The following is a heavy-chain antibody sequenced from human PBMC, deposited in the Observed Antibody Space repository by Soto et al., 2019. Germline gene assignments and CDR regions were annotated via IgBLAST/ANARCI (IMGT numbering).Heavy chain of an antibody. D-gene: IGHD6-13*01. CDR1: GASISSNY. CDR3: ARHSPLAAGGAFEF. V-gene: IGHV4-59*08. J-gene: IGHJ3*01. CDR2: FSYSGST. Sequence: QVQLQESGPGLVKPSETLSLTCTVSGASISSNYWSWIRQPPGKGLECIGYFSYSGSTNYNPSLKSRVIISVDTSRNQFSLKLTSVTATDTAMYYFARHSPLAAGGAFEFWGQGMMVTVSS.